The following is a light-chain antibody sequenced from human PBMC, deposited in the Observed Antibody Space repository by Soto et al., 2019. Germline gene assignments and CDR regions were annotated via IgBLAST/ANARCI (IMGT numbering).Light chain of an antibody. CDR3: QQYNDRPGT. CDR1: QSVSNN. V-gene: IGKV3-15*01. Sequence: EIVMTQSPVTLSVSPGERATLSCRASQSVSNNLAWFQQKPGQAPRLLIYGASTRATGIPATFSGSGSGTEFTLTISSLQSEDFAVYYCQQYNDRPGTFGQGTKVDSK. CDR2: GAS. J-gene: IGKJ1*01.